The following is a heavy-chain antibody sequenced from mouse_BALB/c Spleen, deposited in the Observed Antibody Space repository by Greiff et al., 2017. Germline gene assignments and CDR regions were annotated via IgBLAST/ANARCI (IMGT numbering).Heavy chain of an antibody. CDR1: GFTFSSFG. V-gene: IGHV5-17*02. Sequence: EVKLVESGGGLVQPGGSRKLSCAASGFTFSSFGMHWVRQAPEKGLEWVAYISSGSSTIYYADTVKGRFTISRDNPKNTLFLQMTSLRSEDTAMYYCARAPSDYGAMDYWGQGTSVTVSS. J-gene: IGHJ4*01. CDR2: ISSGSSTI. CDR3: ARAPSDYGAMDY. D-gene: IGHD1-1*02.